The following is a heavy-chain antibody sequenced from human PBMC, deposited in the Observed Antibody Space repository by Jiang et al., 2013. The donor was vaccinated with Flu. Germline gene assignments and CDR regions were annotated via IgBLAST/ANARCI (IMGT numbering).Heavy chain of an antibody. J-gene: IGHJ2*01. CDR1: GGSISSGGYY. CDR2: IHYTENT. D-gene: IGHD1-1*01. CDR3: ARAYPGTVYWYFDV. Sequence: PGLVKPSQTLSLTCTVSGGSISSGGYYWSWLRQHPEKGLEWIGYIHYTENTFYNPSLRGRLIISVDTSRNEFSLKLTSVTAADTAFYYCARAYPGTVYWYFDVWGRGTPVTVSS. V-gene: IGHV4-31*03.